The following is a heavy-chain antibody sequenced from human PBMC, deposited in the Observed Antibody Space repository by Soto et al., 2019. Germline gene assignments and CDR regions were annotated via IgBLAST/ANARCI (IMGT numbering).Heavy chain of an antibody. Sequence: QVQLVQSGAEVKKPGSSVKVSCKASGGTFSSYTISWVRQAPGQGLEWMGRIIPILGIANYAQKFQGRVTITADKSTSTAYMELSSLRSEDTSVYYCARAPSIAAAPTRYYYYGMDVWGQGTTVTVSS. CDR1: GGTFSSYT. J-gene: IGHJ6*02. V-gene: IGHV1-69*02. CDR2: IIPILGIA. CDR3: ARAPSIAAAPTRYYYYGMDV. D-gene: IGHD6-13*01.